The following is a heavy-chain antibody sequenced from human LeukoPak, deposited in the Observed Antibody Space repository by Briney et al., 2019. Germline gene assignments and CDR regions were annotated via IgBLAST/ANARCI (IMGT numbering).Heavy chain of an antibody. J-gene: IGHJ5*02. Sequence: GASVKVSCKASGYTFTSYGISWVRQAPGQGLEWMGWISAYNGSTNYAQKVQGRVTMTTDTSTSTAYMELRSLRSDDTAVYYCARVYYYGSGPQTPFDPWGQGTLVTVSS. CDR1: GYTFTSYG. V-gene: IGHV1-18*01. CDR3: ARVYYYGSGPQTPFDP. D-gene: IGHD3-10*01. CDR2: ISAYNGST.